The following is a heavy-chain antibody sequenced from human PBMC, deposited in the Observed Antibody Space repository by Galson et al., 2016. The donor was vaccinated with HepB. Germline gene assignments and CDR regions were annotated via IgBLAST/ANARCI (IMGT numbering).Heavy chain of an antibody. CDR2: ISDNVIYI. CDR3: ARDRDVVVPVASGYYSYMDV. Sequence: SLRLSCAASGFTFSSYTMNWVRQAPGKGLEWVSSISDNVIYIYYADSVKGRFTISRDNAKNSVFLQLDSLRAEDTAVYYCARDRDVVVPVASGYYSYMDVWGKGTTVTVSS. J-gene: IGHJ6*03. CDR1: GFTFSSYT. D-gene: IGHD2-2*01. V-gene: IGHV3-21*01.